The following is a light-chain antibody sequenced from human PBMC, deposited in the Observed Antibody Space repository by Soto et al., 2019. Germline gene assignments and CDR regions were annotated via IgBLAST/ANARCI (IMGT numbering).Light chain of an antibody. J-gene: IGKJ1*01. Sequence: IMLTQSPATLSLSPGERATLSCRASQSVRNYLAWYQQKPGQAPRLLIYGASNRAAGVPARFSGSGSGTDFTLTITALEPGDFATYYCQHYNSYSEAFGQGTKVELK. V-gene: IGKV3-11*01. CDR3: QHYNSYSEA. CDR2: GAS. CDR1: QSVRNY.